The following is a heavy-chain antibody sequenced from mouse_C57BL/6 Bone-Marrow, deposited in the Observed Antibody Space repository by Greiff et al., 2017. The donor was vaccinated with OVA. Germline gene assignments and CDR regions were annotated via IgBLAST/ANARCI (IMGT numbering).Heavy chain of an antibody. CDR3: ARSGVTGTFFDY. Sequence: QVQLQQPGTELVKPGASVKLSCKASGYTFTSYWMHWVKQRPGPGLEWIGNINPSNGGTNYNEKFKSKATLTVDKSSSTAYMQLSSLTSEDSAVYYCARSGVTGTFFDYWGQGTTLTVSS. CDR2: INPSNGGT. D-gene: IGHD4-1*01. V-gene: IGHV1-53*01. CDR1: GYTFTSYW. J-gene: IGHJ2*01.